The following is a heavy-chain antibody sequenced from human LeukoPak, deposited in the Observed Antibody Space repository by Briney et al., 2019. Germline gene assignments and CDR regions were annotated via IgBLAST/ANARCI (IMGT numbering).Heavy chain of an antibody. J-gene: IGHJ3*02. Sequence: PSETLSLTCTVSGGSISSYYWSWIRQPPGKGLEWIGYIYYSGSTNYNPSLKSRVTISVDTSKNQFSLKLSSVTAADTAVYYCARASRSYYYDSSAYPDAFDIWGQGTMVTVSS. CDR1: GGSISSYY. CDR2: IYYSGST. D-gene: IGHD3-22*01. CDR3: ARASRSYYYDSSAYPDAFDI. V-gene: IGHV4-59*01.